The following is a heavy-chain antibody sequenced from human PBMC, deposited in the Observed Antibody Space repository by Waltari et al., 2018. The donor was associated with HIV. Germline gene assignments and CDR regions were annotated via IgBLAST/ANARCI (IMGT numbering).Heavy chain of an antibody. CDR1: GFTFRNYW. CDR3: ARVSGGGFDY. V-gene: IGHV3-7*01. D-gene: IGHD3-16*01. J-gene: IGHJ4*02. CDR2: IKQDGSEK. Sequence: EVQLVESGGGLVQPGGSLRLSCAASGFTFRNYWMSWVRQAPGKGVEWVANIKQDGSEKDYVDSVKGRFTISRDNAKNALYLQMNSLRAEDTAVYYCARVSGGGFDYLGQGTLVTVSS.